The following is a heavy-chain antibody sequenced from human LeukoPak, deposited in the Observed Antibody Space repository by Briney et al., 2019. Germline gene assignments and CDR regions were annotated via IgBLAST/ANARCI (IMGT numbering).Heavy chain of an antibody. V-gene: IGHV3-30-3*01. CDR2: ISYDGSNK. Sequence: GGSLRLSCAASGFTFSSYAMHWVRQAPGKGLEWVAVISYDGSNKYYADSVKGRFTISRDNSKNTLYLQMNSLRAEDTAVYYCARDMRDVWSEKYYFDYWGQGTLVTVSS. J-gene: IGHJ4*02. D-gene: IGHD2-21*01. CDR3: ARDMRDVWSEKYYFDY. CDR1: GFTFSSYA.